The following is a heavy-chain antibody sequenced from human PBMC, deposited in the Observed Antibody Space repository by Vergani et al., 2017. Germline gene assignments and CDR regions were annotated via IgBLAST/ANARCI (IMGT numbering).Heavy chain of an antibody. CDR3: AKLPDIVLMVYGGGIDY. CDR1: GFTFDDYA. V-gene: IGHV3-9*01. D-gene: IGHD2-8*01. CDR2: ISWNSGSI. Sequence: EVQLVESGGGLVQPGRSLRLSCAASGFTFDDYAMHWVRQAPGKGLEWVSGISWNSGSIGYADSVKGRFTISRDNAKNSLYLQMNSLRAEDTAVYYCAKLPDIVLMVYGGGIDYWGQGTLVTVSS. J-gene: IGHJ4*02.